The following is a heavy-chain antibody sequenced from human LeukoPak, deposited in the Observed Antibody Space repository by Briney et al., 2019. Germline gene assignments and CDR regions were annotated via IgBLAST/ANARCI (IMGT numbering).Heavy chain of an antibody. CDR3: ARNSGYKGDTFDL. V-gene: IGHV3-21*01. J-gene: IGHJ3*01. CDR2: ISSSSSYI. CDR1: GFTFSSYS. Sequence: GGSLRLSCAASGFTFSSYSMNWVRQAPGKGLEWVSSISSSSSYIYYADSVKGRFTISRDNSKNTLYLEMHSLRADDTALYYCARNSGYKGDTFDLWGQGTMVTVSS. D-gene: IGHD5-12*01.